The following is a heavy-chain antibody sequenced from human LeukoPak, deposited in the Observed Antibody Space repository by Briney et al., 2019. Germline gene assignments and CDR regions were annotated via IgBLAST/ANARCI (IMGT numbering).Heavy chain of an antibody. V-gene: IGHV1-69*04. CDR1: GGTFSSYA. D-gene: IGHD4-17*01. CDR3: ARARGDSFYYYGMDV. J-gene: IGHJ6*02. CDR2: IIPILGIA. Sequence: ASVKVSCKASGGTFSSYAISWVRQAPGQGLEWMGRIIPILGIANYAQKSQGRVTITADKSTSTAYMELSSLRSEDTAVYYCARARGDSFYYYGMDVWGQGTTVTVSS.